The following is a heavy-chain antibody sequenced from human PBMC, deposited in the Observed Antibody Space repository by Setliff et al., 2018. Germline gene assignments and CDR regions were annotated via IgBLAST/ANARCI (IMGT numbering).Heavy chain of an antibody. CDR2: ISGSGGST. V-gene: IGHV3-23*01. Sequence: LRLSCAASGFTFSSYAMSWVRQAPGKGLEWVSAISGSGGSTYYADSVKGRFTISRDNAKNSLYLQMNDLRAEDTALYYCVITSPWGWFDPWGQGTLVTVSS. CDR3: VITSPWGWFDP. D-gene: IGHD3-22*01. J-gene: IGHJ5*02. CDR1: GFTFSSYA.